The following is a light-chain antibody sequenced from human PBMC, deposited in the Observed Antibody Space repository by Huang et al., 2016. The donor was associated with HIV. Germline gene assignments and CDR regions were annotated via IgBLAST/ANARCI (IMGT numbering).Light chain of an antibody. V-gene: IGKV3-15*01. CDR2: GVA. J-gene: IGKJ1*01. CDR3: QQYNDWPLT. Sequence: EIVMPQSPATRVVSPGERVTLSCRASQSLSTQLAWYQQKRGQAPRLLIEGVATRATDSPARFSGSGSGTDFTLTINSLQSEDFATYYCQQYNDWPLTFGQGTEVEIK. CDR1: QSLSTQ.